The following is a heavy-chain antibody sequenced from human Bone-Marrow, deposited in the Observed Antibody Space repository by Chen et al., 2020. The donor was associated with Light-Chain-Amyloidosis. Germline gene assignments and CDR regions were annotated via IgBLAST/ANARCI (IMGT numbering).Heavy chain of an antibody. CDR3: AKDPKQQLTSWFDP. CDR2: ISGSGGST. Sequence: VNLVESGGGVVQPGGSLRLSCAASGFAFSIYAMSWVRQAPGKGLEWVSAISGSGGSTYYADSVKGRFTISRDNSKNTLYLQMNSLRAEDTAVYYCAKDPKQQLTSWFDPWGQGTLVTVSS. J-gene: IGHJ5*02. CDR1: GFAFSIYA. V-gene: IGHV3-23*04. D-gene: IGHD6-13*01.